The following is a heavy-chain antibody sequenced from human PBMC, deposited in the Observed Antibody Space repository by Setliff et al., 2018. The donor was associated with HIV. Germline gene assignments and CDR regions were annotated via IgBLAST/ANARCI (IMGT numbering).Heavy chain of an antibody. CDR3: ARNTDVDSVYRPFHI. CDR1: GFTFSDYG. J-gene: IGHJ3*02. D-gene: IGHD1-26*01. CDR2: ISSSSSRI. V-gene: IGHV3-48*01. Sequence: GGSLRLSCAASGFTFSDYGMNWVRQAPGRGLEWVSHISSSSSRIYYADSVKGRFTISRDNAKNSLYLQMNSLRAEDTAVYYCARNTDVDSVYRPFHIWGQGTMVT.